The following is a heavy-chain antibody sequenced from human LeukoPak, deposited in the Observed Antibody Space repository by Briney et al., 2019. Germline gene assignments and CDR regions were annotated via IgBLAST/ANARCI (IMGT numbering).Heavy chain of an antibody. CDR2: IYSGGST. CDR3: AREVGGSAFDI. V-gene: IGHV3-53*04. J-gene: IGHJ3*02. D-gene: IGHD3-16*01. CDR1: GFTVSSNY. Sequence: GGSLRLSCAASGFTVSSNYMSWVRQAPGKGLEWVSIIYSGGSTYYADSVKGRFAISRHNSKNTLYLQMNSLRAEDTAVYYCAREVGGSAFDIWGQGTMVTVSS.